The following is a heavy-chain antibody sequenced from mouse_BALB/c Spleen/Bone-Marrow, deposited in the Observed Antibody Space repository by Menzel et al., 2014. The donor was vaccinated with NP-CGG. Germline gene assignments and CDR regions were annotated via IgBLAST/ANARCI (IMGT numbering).Heavy chain of an antibody. CDR3: ARRWLPYAMDY. D-gene: IGHD2-3*01. CDR2: IYPYNDDT. Sequence: EVQLQQSGPELVKPGASVKMSCKASGYTFTSYIMHWVKQKPGQGLEWIGYIYPYNDDTKYNEKFKGKATLTSDKSSSTAYMELSSLTSEDSAVYYCARRWLPYAMDYWGQGTSVTVSS. V-gene: IGHV1-14*01. CDR1: GYTFTSYI. J-gene: IGHJ4*01.